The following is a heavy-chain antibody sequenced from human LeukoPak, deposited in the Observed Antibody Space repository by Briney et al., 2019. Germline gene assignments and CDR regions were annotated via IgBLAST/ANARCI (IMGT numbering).Heavy chain of an antibody. J-gene: IGHJ4*02. D-gene: IGHD6-13*01. CDR1: GYTFTANY. V-gene: IGHV1-2*02. Sequence: ASVKVSCKASGYTFTANYMHWVRQASGQGLEWMGWINTKTGDTKYAQKFQDRVTVTRDTSISTVYMELSPLTLDDTAVYFCTRGDGSSLFILWGQGTLVTVSS. CDR2: INTKTGDT. CDR3: TRGDGSSLFIL.